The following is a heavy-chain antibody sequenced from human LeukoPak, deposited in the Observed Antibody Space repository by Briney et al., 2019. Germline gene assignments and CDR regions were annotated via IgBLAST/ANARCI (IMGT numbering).Heavy chain of an antibody. V-gene: IGHV1-69*04. D-gene: IGHD5-18*01. CDR2: IIPILGIA. CDR1: GGTFSSYA. Sequence: ASVKVSCKASGGTFSSYAISWVRQAPGQGLEWMGRIIPILGIANYAQKFQGRVTITADESTSTAYMELSSLRSEDTAVYYCARGGWDTAPAEGHNRYYYYYMDVWGKGTTVTVSS. J-gene: IGHJ6*03. CDR3: ARGGWDTAPAEGHNRYYYYYMDV.